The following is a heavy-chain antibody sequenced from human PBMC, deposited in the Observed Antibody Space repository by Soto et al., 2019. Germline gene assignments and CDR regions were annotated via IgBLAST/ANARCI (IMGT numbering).Heavy chain of an antibody. D-gene: IGHD1-20*01. Sequence: PSETLSLTCNVSGDSMSSGDYYWSWIRQPPGKGLEWIGYIYYSGSTYYNPSLKSRVTISVDTSKNQFSLKLSSVTAADTAVYYCASSYNWNGWFDPWGQGTLVTVSS. CDR2: IYYSGST. V-gene: IGHV4-30-4*01. J-gene: IGHJ5*02. CDR1: GDSMSSGDYY. CDR3: ASSYNWNGWFDP.